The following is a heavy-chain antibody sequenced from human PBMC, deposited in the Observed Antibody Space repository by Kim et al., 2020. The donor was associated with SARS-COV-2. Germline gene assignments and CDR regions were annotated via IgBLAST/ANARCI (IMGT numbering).Heavy chain of an antibody. CDR3: ARVKRMITFGGVVGAFDI. CDR1: GFTFSSYS. D-gene: IGHD3-16*01. V-gene: IGHV3-21*01. CDR2: ISSSSSYI. Sequence: GGSLRLSCAASGFTFSSYSMNWVRQAPGKGLEWVSSISSSSSYIYYADSVKGRFTISRDNAKNSLYLQMNSLRAEDTAVYYCARVKRMITFGGVVGAFDIWGQGTMVTVSS. J-gene: IGHJ3*02.